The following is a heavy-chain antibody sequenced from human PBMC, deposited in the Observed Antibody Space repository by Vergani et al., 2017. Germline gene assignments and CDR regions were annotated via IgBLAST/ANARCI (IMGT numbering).Heavy chain of an antibody. CDR2: INPSGGST. V-gene: IGHV1-46*01. D-gene: IGHD4-17*01. CDR1: GYTFTSYY. Sequence: QVQLVQSGAEVKKPGASVKVSCKASGYTFTSYYMHWVRQAPGQGLEWVGIINPSGGSTSYAQKFQGRVTMTRDTSTSTAYMELSSLRSEDTAVYYCARDPTPAFTVTTFQKVYYFDYWGQGTLVTVSS. CDR3: ARDPTPAFTVTTFQKVYYFDY. J-gene: IGHJ4*02.